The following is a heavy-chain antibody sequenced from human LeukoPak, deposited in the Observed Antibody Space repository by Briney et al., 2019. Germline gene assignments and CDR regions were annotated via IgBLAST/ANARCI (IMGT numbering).Heavy chain of an antibody. D-gene: IGHD1-26*01. J-gene: IGHJ5*02. CDR1: GFSLSTSGVG. V-gene: IGHV2-5*02. CDR2: IYWDDDK. Sequence: SGPTLVNPTQTLTLTCTFSGFSLSTSGVGVGWIRQPPGKALEWLALIYWDDDKRYNPSLKSRLTITADTSKNQVVLTMINMAPVDTATYYCAHRPEYGGSHYWFDPWGPGTLVTVSS. CDR3: AHRPEYGGSHYWFDP.